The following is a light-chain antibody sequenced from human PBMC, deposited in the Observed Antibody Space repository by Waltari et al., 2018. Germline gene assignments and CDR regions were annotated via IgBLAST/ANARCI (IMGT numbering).Light chain of an antibody. CDR2: DVS. V-gene: IGLV2-14*03. J-gene: IGLJ3*02. Sequence: QSALTQPASVSGSPGQSIILSCTGSTSDLGGYNYVPWYQQRPGKAPKLMIYDVSSRPSGVSNRFSGSKSGNTASLIISGLQAEDEADYYCCSFTTSSTWVFGGGTKLTVL. CDR3: CSFTTSSTWV. CDR1: TSDLGGYNY.